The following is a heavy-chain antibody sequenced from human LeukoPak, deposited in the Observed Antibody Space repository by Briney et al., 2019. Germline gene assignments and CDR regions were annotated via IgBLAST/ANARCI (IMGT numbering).Heavy chain of an antibody. CDR1: GGSISSYY. D-gene: IGHD3-16*02. CDR3: AREGITFGGVIVRNRMIDY. CDR2: IYTSGST. Sequence: PSETLSLTCTVSGGSISSYYWSWIRQPAAKGLEWIGRIYTSGSTNYNPSLKSRVTMSVDTSKYQFSLRLSSVTAADTAVYYCAREGITFGGVIVRNRMIDYWGQGTLVTVSS. V-gene: IGHV4-4*07. J-gene: IGHJ4*02.